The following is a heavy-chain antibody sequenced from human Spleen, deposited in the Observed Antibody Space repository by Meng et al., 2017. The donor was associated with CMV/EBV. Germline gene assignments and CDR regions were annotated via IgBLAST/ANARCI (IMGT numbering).Heavy chain of an antibody. D-gene: IGHD4-11*01. CDR1: GFPFSGYW. Sequence: CATSGFPFSGYWMHWVRQVPGKGLVWVAHINSDGSSTTYAESVKGRITISRDNAKRTLFLQMNSLRAEDTAVYFCTRGLRLGGGMDVWGQGTTVTVSS. V-gene: IGHV3-74*01. CDR2: INSDGSST. CDR3: TRGLRLGGGMDV. J-gene: IGHJ6*02.